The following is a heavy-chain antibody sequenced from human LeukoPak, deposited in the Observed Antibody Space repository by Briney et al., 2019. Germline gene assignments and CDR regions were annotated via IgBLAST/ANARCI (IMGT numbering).Heavy chain of an antibody. CDR1: GFTFSSYW. Sequence: GGSLRLSCAASGFTFSSYWMHWVRQAPGKGLVWVSLINSDGSSTSYADSVKGRFTISRDNAKNSLYLQMNSLRAEDTAVYYCARDPIAAANYWGQGTLVTVSS. J-gene: IGHJ4*02. V-gene: IGHV3-74*01. D-gene: IGHD6-13*01. CDR2: INSDGSST. CDR3: ARDPIAAANY.